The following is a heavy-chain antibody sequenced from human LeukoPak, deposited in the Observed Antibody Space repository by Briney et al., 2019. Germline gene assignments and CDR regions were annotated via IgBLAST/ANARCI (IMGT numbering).Heavy chain of an antibody. D-gene: IGHD1-26*01. Sequence: PSETLSLTCTVSGGSISSYYWSWIRQPAGKGLEWIGRIYTSGSTNYNPSLKSRVTMSVDTSKNQFSLKLSSVTAADTAVYYCARGPMLRSGSYHFDYWGQGTLVTVSS. J-gene: IGHJ4*02. CDR2: IYTSGST. CDR3: ARGPMLRSGSYHFDY. CDR1: GGSISSYY. V-gene: IGHV4-4*07.